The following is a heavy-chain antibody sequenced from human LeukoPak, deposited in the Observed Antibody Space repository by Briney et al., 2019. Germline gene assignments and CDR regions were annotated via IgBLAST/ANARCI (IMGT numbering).Heavy chain of an antibody. V-gene: IGHV1-8*03. D-gene: IGHD2-21*02. CDR1: GYTFTSYD. CDR3: ARDPHPCGGDCYTNGAFDI. J-gene: IGHJ3*02. Sequence: ASVKVSCKASGYTFTSYDINWVRQATGQGLEWMGYANPNSGNTGYAQNFQGRVTITRTTSISTAYMEVSGLRSDDTAVYYCARDPHPCGGDCYTNGAFDIWGQGTLVTVSS. CDR2: ANPNSGNT.